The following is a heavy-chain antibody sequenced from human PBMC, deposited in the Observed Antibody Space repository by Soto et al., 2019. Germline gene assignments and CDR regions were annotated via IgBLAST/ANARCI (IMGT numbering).Heavy chain of an antibody. D-gene: IGHD6-19*01. CDR2: INPNSGGT. J-gene: IGHJ6*02. CDR3: PRDKSPSSGWPGMDV. Sequence: SVKVSCRGSCYTFTDDYMHWVRQAPVQGLEWVGWINPNSGGTNYAQKFQGRVTMTSDTSISTAYMELNRLRSDDTAVYYCPRDKSPSSGWPGMDVWGQGTKVTVSS. CDR1: CYTFTDDY. V-gene: IGHV1-2*02.